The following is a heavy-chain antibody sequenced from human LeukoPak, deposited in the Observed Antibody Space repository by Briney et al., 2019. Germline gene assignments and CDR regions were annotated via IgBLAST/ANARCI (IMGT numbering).Heavy chain of an antibody. J-gene: IGHJ4*02. CDR1: GVSISSNSQY. Sequence: SETLSLTCTVSGVSISSNSQYWAWIRQPPGKGLEWLGTISYSGSTHYNPSLKTRVTISLDTTKNQFSLKLSSMTAADTAVYYCARNPGTCTLDYWGPGTLVTVSS. D-gene: IGHD2-2*01. CDR3: ARNPGTCTLDY. CDR2: ISYSGST. V-gene: IGHV4-39*01.